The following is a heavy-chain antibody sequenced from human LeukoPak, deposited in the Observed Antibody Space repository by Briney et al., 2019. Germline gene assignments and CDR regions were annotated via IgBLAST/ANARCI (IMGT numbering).Heavy chain of an antibody. Sequence: SETLSLTCAVSGGSISRGSNYWVRIRQPPGKGLEWVGSIYYSGSTYYNRSLRGRLTISLNTSKNKFSLRLSSVPAAATPVIYCARLMVGGVSFFDCWAQRTLVTVSS. CDR3: ARLMVGGVSFFDC. V-gene: IGHV4-39*01. CDR1: GGSISRGSNY. CDR2: IYYSGST. D-gene: IGHD3-10*01. J-gene: IGHJ4*02.